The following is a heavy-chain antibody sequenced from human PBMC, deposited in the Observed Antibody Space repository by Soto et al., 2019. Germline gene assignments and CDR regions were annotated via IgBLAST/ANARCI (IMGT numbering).Heavy chain of an antibody. D-gene: IGHD6-19*01. J-gene: IGHJ5*02. Sequence: QVQLVESGGGVVQPGRSLRLSCAASGFTFSSYAMHWVRQAPGKGLEWVAVISYDGSNKYYADSVKGRFTISRNNSKNTLYLQINGLGAEDTAVYYCAREGGGWNNWFDPWGQGTLVTVSS. CDR1: GFTFSSYA. CDR2: ISYDGSNK. CDR3: AREGGGWNNWFDP. V-gene: IGHV3-30-3*01.